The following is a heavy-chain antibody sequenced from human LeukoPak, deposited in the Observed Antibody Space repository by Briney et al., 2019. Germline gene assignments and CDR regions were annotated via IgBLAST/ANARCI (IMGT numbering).Heavy chain of an antibody. CDR1: GGSISSSSYY. V-gene: IGHV4-39*07. J-gene: IGHJ3*02. CDR2: IYYSGST. D-gene: IGHD3-22*01. Sequence: PSETLSLTCTVSGGSISSSSYYWGWIRQPPGKGLEWIGSIYYSGSTYYNPSLKSRVTISVDTSKNQFSLKLSSVTAADTTVYYCASQEITMIVVVFTIWGQGTMVTVSS. CDR3: ASQEITMIVVVFTI.